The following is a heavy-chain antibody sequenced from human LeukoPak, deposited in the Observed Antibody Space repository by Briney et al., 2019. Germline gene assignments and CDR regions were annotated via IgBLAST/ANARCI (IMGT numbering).Heavy chain of an antibody. J-gene: IGHJ3*02. CDR3: ARDRAPKTVTSEVDAFDI. V-gene: IGHV1-69*05. D-gene: IGHD4-17*01. CDR2: IIPIFGTA. CDR1: GGTFSSYA. Sequence: VASVKVSCKASGGTFSSYAISWVRQAPGQGLEWMGGIIPIFGTANYAQKFQGRVTITRDTSASTAYMELSSLRSEDMAVYYCARDRAPKTVTSEVDAFDIWGQGTMVTVSS.